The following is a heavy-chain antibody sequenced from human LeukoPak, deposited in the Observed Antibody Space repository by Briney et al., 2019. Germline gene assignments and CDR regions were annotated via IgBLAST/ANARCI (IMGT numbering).Heavy chain of an antibody. CDR1: GFTFSDYY. D-gene: IGHD2-15*01. V-gene: IGHV3-11*01. CDR2: ISSSGSTI. CDR3: ARDRDVVVAATGYYYYYYGMDV. Sequence: GGSLRLSCAASGFTFSDYYMSWIRQARGKGLEWVSYISSSGSTIYYADSVKGRFTISRDKAKNSLYLQMNSLRAEDTAVYYCARDRDVVVAATGYYYYYYGMDVWGQGTTVTVSS. J-gene: IGHJ6*02.